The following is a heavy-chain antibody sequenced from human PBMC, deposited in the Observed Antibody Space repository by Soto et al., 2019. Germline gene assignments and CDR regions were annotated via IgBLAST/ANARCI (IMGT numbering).Heavy chain of an antibody. CDR3: AKRPGGGDSPYYYYYGMDV. J-gene: IGHJ6*02. CDR1: GFTCSSYA. Sequence: GSLRLSCASSGFTCSSYAMSWVRQAPGKGLEWVSAISGSGGSTYYADSVKGRFTISRDNSKNTLYLQMNSLRAEDTAVYYCAKRPGGGDSPYYYYYGMDVWGQGTTVTVSS. V-gene: IGHV3-23*01. D-gene: IGHD2-21*02. CDR2: ISGSGGST.